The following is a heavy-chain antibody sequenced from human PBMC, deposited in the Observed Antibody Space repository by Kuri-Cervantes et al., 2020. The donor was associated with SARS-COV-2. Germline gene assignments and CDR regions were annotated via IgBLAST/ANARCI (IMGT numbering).Heavy chain of an antibody. CDR3: ARDHPYSNYDYYYYGMDV. CDR1: GYTFTSYA. D-gene: IGHD4-11*01. CDR2: INAGNGNT. V-gene: IGHV1-3*01. J-gene: IGHJ6*02. Sequence: DSVKVSCKASGYTFTSYAMHWVRQAPGQRLEWMGWINAGNGNTKYSQKFQGRVTITRDTSASTAYMELSSLRSEDTAVYYCARDHPYSNYDYYYYGMDVWGQGTTVTVSS.